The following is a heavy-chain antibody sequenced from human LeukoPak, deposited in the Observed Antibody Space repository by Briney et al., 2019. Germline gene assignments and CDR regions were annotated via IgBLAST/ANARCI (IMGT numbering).Heavy chain of an antibody. J-gene: IGHJ4*02. D-gene: IGHD4-23*01. CDR2: IYYSGST. V-gene: IGHV4-31*03. CDR3: ARARPSGNTGSYDY. Sequence: SETPSLTCTVSGGSISSGGYYWSWIRQHPGKGLEWIGYIYYSGSTYYNPSLKSRVTISVDTSKNQFSLKLSSVTAADTAVYYCARARPSGNTGSYDYWGQGTLVTVSS. CDR1: GGSISSGGYY.